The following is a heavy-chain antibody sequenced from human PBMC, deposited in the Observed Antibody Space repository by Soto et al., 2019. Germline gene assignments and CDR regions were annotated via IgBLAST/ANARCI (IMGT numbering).Heavy chain of an antibody. CDR1: GSTFGDYA. CDR3: TRAPSAYYDSSGYYHRDIEDLIDNWFDP. Sequence: GGSLRLSCTASGSTFGDYAMSWFRQAPGKGLEWVGFIRSKAYGGTTEYAASVKGRFTISRDDSKSIAYLQMNSLKTEDTAVYYCTRAPSAYYDSSGYYHRDIEDLIDNWFDPWGQGTLVTVSS. D-gene: IGHD3-22*01. J-gene: IGHJ5*02. V-gene: IGHV3-49*03. CDR2: IRSKAYGGTT.